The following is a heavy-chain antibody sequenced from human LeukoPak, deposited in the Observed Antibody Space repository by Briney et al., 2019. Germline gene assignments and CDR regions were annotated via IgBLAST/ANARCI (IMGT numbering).Heavy chain of an antibody. V-gene: IGHV1-69*13. D-gene: IGHD5-18*01. Sequence: SVKVSCKASGGTFSSYAISWVRQAPGQGLEWMGGIIPIFGTANYAQKFQGRVTITADESTSTAYMELSSLRSEDTAVYYCALMSLGYSPPYYYMDVWGKGTTVTISS. CDR2: IIPIFGTA. J-gene: IGHJ6*03. CDR3: ALMSLGYSPPYYYMDV. CDR1: GGTFSSYA.